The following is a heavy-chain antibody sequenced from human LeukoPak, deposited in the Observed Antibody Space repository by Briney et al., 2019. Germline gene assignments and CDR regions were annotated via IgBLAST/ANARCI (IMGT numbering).Heavy chain of an antibody. CDR2: IIPIFGTA. CDR3: ARGPEVPAAIPSNFDY. J-gene: IGHJ4*02. D-gene: IGHD2-2*01. Sequence: GASVKVSCKASGGTFSSYAISWVRQAPGQGLEWMGGIIPIFGTANYAQKFQGRVTITTDESTSTAYMELSSLRSEDTAVYYCARGPEVPAAIPSNFDYWGQGTLVTVSS. CDR1: GGTFSSYA. V-gene: IGHV1-69*05.